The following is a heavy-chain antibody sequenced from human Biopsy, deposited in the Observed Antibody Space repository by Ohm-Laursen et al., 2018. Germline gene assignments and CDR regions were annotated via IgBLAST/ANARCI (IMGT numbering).Heavy chain of an antibody. CDR1: GGSLSGYF. J-gene: IGHJ4*02. CDR3: ARGRGWGNTYFRSFDY. D-gene: IGHD3-9*01. V-gene: IGHV4-59*01. CDR2: NQNSGST. Sequence: SETLSLTWAVSGGSLSGYFWSWIRQPPGKGLEWIGHNQNSGSTNYNPSLKSRVTISADTSKNQFSLKLSSVTAADTAMYYCARGRGWGNTYFRSFDYWGQGTLVTVSS.